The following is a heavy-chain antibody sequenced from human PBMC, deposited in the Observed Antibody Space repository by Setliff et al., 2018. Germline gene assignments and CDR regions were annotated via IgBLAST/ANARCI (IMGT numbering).Heavy chain of an antibody. CDR1: GYTFTSYD. V-gene: IGHV1-8*02. CDR3: ARVQQLGTFDY. D-gene: IGHD6-13*01. Sequence: ASVKVSCKASGYTFTSYDINWVRQATGQGLEWMGWMNPNRGNTGYAQKFQGRVTMTRNTSISTAYMELSSLRSEDTAVDYCARVQQLGTFDYWGQGTLVTVSS. J-gene: IGHJ4*02. CDR2: MNPNRGNT.